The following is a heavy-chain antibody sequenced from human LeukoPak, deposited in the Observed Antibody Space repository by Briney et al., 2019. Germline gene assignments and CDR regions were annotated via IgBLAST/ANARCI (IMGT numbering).Heavy chain of an antibody. D-gene: IGHD5-24*01. V-gene: IGHV1-69*13. CDR2: IIPIFGTA. J-gene: IGHJ4*02. CDR3: ARVFALQGDGSYFDY. Sequence: GASVKVSCKASGGTFSGYAISWVRQAPGQGLEWMGGIIPIFGTANYAQKFQGRVTITADESTSTAYMELSSLRSEDTAVYYCARVFALQGDGSYFDYWGQGTLVTVSS. CDR1: GGTFSGYA.